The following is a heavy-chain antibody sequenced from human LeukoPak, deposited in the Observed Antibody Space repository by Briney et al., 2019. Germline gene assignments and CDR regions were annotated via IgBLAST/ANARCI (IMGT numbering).Heavy chain of an antibody. D-gene: IGHD2-21*01. V-gene: IGHV4-59*01. CDR1: GGSISSYY. CDR2: IYYSGST. J-gene: IGHJ6*03. Sequence: SETLSLTCTVSGGSISSYYWSWIRQPPGKGLEWIGYIYYSGSTNYNPSLKSRVTISVDTSKNQFSLKLGSVTAADTAVYYCARSISDPPYYYYYMDVWGKGTTVTVSS. CDR3: ARSISDPPYYYYYMDV.